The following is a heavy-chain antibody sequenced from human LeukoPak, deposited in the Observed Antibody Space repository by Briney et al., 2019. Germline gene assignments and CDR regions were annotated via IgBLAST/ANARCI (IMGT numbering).Heavy chain of an antibody. Sequence: SETLSLTCAVYGGSFSGYYWSWIRQPPGKGLEWIGEINHSGSTNYNPSLKSRVTISVDTSKNQFSLKLSSVTAADTAVYYCARGGVLAAAGRGRFDYWGQGTLVTVSS. CDR2: INHSGST. CDR1: GGSFSGYY. J-gene: IGHJ4*02. D-gene: IGHD6-13*01. CDR3: ARGGVLAAAGRGRFDY. V-gene: IGHV4-34*01.